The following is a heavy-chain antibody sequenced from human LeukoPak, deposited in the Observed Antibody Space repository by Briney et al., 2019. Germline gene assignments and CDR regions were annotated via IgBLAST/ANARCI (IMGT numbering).Heavy chain of an antibody. CDR1: GGSISSYY. CDR3: VRHRTGTTADY. Sequence: SETLSLTCTVSGGSISSYYWSWIRQPPGKGLEWIGCIYCSGNTNNSPSLKSRVTISVDTSKNQFSLSLTSVTAADTAVCYCVRHRTGTTADYWGQGTLVTVSS. D-gene: IGHD1-7*01. V-gene: IGHV4-59*08. J-gene: IGHJ4*02. CDR2: IYCSGNT.